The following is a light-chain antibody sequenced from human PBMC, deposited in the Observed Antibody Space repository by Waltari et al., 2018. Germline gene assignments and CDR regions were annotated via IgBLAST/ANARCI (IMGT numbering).Light chain of an antibody. CDR3: CSWAGGGIYV. CDR2: GVN. V-gene: IGLV2-23*02. Sequence: QSALTQPASVSGSPGQSITISCTGTSSDVGSRDLVSWYQHHPGKVPKLIVFGVNRRPSGFSNRFSGSKSGNTASLTISGLQAEDEADYYCCSWAGGGIYVFGTGTKVTVL. J-gene: IGLJ1*01. CDR1: SSDVGSRDL.